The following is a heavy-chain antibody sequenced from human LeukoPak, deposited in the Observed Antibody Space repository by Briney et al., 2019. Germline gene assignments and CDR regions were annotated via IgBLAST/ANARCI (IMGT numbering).Heavy chain of an antibody. D-gene: IGHD3-10*01. CDR2: ITPDGSDK. CDR3: ARGGHRQKEF. Sequence: GSLRLSCAASGFTFSNYWMTWVRQSPGKGLEWVAIITPDGSDKYYVDSVKGRFTISRDNAKNSLYLQMSSLRAEDTAVYYCARGGHRQKEFWGQGTLVTVSS. J-gene: IGHJ4*02. CDR1: GFTFSNYW. V-gene: IGHV3-7*01.